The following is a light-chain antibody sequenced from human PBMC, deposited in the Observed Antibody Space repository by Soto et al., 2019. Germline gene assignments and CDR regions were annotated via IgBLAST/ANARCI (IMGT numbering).Light chain of an antibody. CDR3: QQYNNWSPFT. CDR1: QSVSTN. J-gene: IGKJ5*01. V-gene: IGKV3-15*01. Sequence: EIVMTQSPATLSVSPGERAILSCRASQSVSTNLGWYQQKPGQAPRLLIFGASTRATGIPARFSGSGSGTEFSITISSLQPEDSAVYYCQQYNNWSPFTFGQGTRLEIK. CDR2: GAS.